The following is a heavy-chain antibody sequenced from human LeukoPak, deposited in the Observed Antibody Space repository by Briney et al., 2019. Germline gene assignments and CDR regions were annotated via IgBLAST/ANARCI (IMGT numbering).Heavy chain of an antibody. D-gene: IGHD2-2*02. CDR3: AKTVRNTHIYYFDY. CDR2: ISGSGGRT. J-gene: IGHJ4*02. V-gene: IGHV3-23*01. CDR1: GITFSSYV. Sequence: QTGGSLRLSCAASGITFSSYVMSWVRQARGKGLEWVSAISGSGGRTYYADSVKGRFTISRDNSKNTLYLQMNSLRAEDTAVYYCAKTVRNTHIYYFDYWGQGTLVTVSS.